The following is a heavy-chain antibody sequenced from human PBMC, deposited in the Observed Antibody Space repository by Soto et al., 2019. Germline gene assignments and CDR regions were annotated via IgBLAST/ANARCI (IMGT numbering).Heavy chain of an antibody. D-gene: IGHD3-10*01. CDR3: ARDRATMVRGVIPRWFDP. V-gene: IGHV4-39*02. CDR2: IYYSGST. CDR1: GGSISSSSYY. J-gene: IGHJ5*02. Sequence: PSETLSLTCTVSGGSISSSSYYWGWIRQPPGKGLEWIGNIYYSGSTYYNPSLKSRVTISVDTSKNQFSLKLSSVTAADTAVYYCARDRATMVRGVIPRWFDPWGQGTLVTVSS.